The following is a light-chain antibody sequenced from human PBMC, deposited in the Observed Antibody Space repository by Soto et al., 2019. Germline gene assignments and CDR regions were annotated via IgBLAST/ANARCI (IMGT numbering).Light chain of an antibody. Sequence: EIVVTQSPATLSLSPGDRATLSCRTSQDVKYYLAWYQQKPGQAPRLLIYDTSNRATGIPARFTGSGSGTDFTLTISRLEPEDSAVYYCHQRGDWPTFGGGTKVEIK. V-gene: IGKV3-11*01. CDR3: HQRGDWPT. J-gene: IGKJ4*01. CDR1: QDVKYY. CDR2: DTS.